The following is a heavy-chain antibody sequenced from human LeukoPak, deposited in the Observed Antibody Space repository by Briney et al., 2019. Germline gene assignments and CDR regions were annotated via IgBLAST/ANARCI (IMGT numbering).Heavy chain of an antibody. CDR2: INPSGGST. D-gene: IGHD6-6*01. J-gene: IGHJ4*02. Sequence: ASVKVSCKASGGTFSSYAISWVRQAPGQGLEWMGIINPSGGSTSYAQKFQGRVTMTRDTSTSTVYMELSSLRSEDTAVYYCARDQIAARPGGYFDYWGQGTLVTVSS. CDR3: ARDQIAARPGGYFDY. CDR1: GGTFSSYA. V-gene: IGHV1-46*01.